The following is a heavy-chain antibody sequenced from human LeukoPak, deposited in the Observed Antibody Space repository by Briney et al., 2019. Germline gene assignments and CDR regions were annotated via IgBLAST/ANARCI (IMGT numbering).Heavy chain of an antibody. CDR2: IIPIFGTV. J-gene: IGHJ6*02. V-gene: IGHV1-69*01. CDR1: GGTFSSYA. D-gene: IGHD5-12*01. Sequence: ASVKVSCKASGGTFSSYAISWVRQAPGQGLEWMGGIIPIFGTVNYAQRFQGRVTITADESTSTAYMELSSLRSEDTAVYYCATNLSGYSGYDPYYYYGMDVWGQGTTVTVSS. CDR3: ATNLSGYSGYDPYYYYGMDV.